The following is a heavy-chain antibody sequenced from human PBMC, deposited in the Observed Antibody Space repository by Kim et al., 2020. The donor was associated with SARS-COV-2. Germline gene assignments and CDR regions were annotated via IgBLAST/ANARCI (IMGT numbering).Heavy chain of an antibody. Sequence: CNADSVKDRYTISRDIFKSTLYLQMNSLRAEDTAVYYCAGGGTSYFYGMDVWGQGTTVTVSS. J-gene: IGHJ6*02. D-gene: IGHD1-26*01. CDR3: AGGGTSYFYGMDV. V-gene: IGHV3-66*01.